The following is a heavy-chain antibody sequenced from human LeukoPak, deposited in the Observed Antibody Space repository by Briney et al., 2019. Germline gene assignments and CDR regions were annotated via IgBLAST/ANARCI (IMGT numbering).Heavy chain of an antibody. CDR1: GLTFSTYN. CDR3: ARDLISGAYTFDY. D-gene: IGHD1-26*01. Sequence: GGSLGLSCAASGLTFSTYNMNWVRQAPGKGLEWVSYISSSSDTIYYADSVKGRFTISRDNAKNSLYLQMNSLRDEDTAVYYCARDLISGAYTFDYWGQGTLVTVSS. CDR2: ISSSSDTI. J-gene: IGHJ4*02. V-gene: IGHV3-48*02.